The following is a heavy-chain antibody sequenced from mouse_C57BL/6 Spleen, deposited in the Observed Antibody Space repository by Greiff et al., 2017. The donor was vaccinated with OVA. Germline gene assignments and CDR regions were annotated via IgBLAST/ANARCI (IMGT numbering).Heavy chain of an antibody. D-gene: IGHD1-1*01. CDR1: GYTFTSYW. Sequence: QVQLKQPGAELVKPGASVKLSCKASGYTFTSYWMHWVKQRPGRGLEWIGRIDPNSGGTKYNEKFKSKATLTVDKPSSTAYMQLSSLTSEDSAVYYCAKYGSSSLFDYWGQGTTLTVSS. CDR2: IDPNSGGT. V-gene: IGHV1-72*01. CDR3: AKYGSSSLFDY. J-gene: IGHJ2*01.